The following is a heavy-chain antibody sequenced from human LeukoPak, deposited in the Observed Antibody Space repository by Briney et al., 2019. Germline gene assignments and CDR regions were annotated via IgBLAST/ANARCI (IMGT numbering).Heavy chain of an antibody. D-gene: IGHD3-3*01. CDR3: ARLRFLEWLLSDHYYFDY. Sequence: PGGSLRLSCAASGFTFSSYGMHWVRQAPGKGLEWVSYISSSSSTIYYADSVKGRFTISRDNAKNSLYLQMNSLRAEDTAVYYCARLRFLEWLLSDHYYFDYWGQGTLVTVSS. J-gene: IGHJ4*02. CDR1: GFTFSSYG. CDR2: ISSSSSTI. V-gene: IGHV3-48*01.